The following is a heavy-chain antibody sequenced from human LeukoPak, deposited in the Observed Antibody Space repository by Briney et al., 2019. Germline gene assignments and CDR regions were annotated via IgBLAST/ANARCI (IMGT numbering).Heavy chain of an antibody. CDR1: GFTFSSYA. CDR2: ISSSGGST. Sequence: GGSLRLSCAASGFTFSSYAMNWVRQPPGKGLEWVSAISSSGGSTYYADSVRGRFTLPRDNSKNTLYLQMNSLRAEDTAVYYCAKASAGSGRALYYYGMDVWGKGTTVTVSS. V-gene: IGHV3-23*01. CDR3: AKASAGSGRALYYYGMDV. J-gene: IGHJ6*04. D-gene: IGHD3-10*01.